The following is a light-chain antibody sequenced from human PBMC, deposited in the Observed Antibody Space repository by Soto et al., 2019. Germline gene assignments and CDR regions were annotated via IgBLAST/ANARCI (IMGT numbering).Light chain of an antibody. V-gene: IGKV3-11*01. CDR3: QQRSHWPIT. CDR1: QSVSTY. J-gene: IGKJ4*01. CDR2: SAS. Sequence: EIVLTQSPATLSLSPGERATLSCRASQSVSTYLVWYQQKPGQAPMLLIYSASNRATGIPARFSGGGSGTDFTLTISSLEPEDYAVYYCQQRSHWPITFGGGTKVEIK.